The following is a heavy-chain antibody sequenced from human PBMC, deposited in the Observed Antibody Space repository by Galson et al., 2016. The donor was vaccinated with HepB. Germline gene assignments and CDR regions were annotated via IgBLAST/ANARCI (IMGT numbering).Heavy chain of an antibody. J-gene: IGHJ6*02. CDR2: ISAYNGHT. CDR1: GYTFIDYG. Sequence: SVKVSCKASGYTFIDYGISWVRLAPGQGLEWMGWISAYNGHTNYAQNLQGRVTLTRETSTTTAYMELRNLRSDDTAVYYCAREAKYYYGSGSYVVWDYSFYCMDVWGQGTTVTVSS. V-gene: IGHV1-18*01. D-gene: IGHD3-10*01. CDR3: AREAKYYYGSGSYVVWDYSFYCMDV.